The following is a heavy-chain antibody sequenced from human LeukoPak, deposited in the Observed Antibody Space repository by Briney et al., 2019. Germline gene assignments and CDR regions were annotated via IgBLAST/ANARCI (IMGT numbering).Heavy chain of an antibody. V-gene: IGHV4-4*09. Sequence: SETLSLTCTMSGGSIRSYYWSWIRQPPGEELEWIGSIYTTGSTNYNPSLKSRVTISVDTSKNQFSLKLNSVTAADTAVYYSARRSGSYQTGWFDPWGQGTLVTVSS. D-gene: IGHD1-26*01. CDR3: ARRSGSYQTGWFDP. J-gene: IGHJ5*02. CDR1: GGSIRSYY. CDR2: IYTTGST.